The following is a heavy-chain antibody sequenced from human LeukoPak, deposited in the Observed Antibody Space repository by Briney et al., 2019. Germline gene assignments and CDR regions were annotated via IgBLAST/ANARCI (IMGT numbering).Heavy chain of an antibody. J-gene: IGHJ4*02. CDR2: IWFDGSYK. D-gene: IGHD6-19*01. V-gene: IGHV3-33*06. CDR3: AKEYSSGWYSYDY. CDR1: GFTFTNYG. Sequence: PGRSLRLSCSASGFTFTNYGMHWVRQTPGRGLEWVAVIWFDGSYKYYADSVKGRFTISGDNSKNTLYLQMNSLRAEDTAVYYCAKEYSSGWYSYDYWGQGTLVTVSS.